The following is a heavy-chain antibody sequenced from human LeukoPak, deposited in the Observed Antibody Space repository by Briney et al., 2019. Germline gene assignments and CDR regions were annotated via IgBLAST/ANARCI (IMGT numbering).Heavy chain of an antibody. V-gene: IGHV1-2*02. CDR2: INASTGNT. CDR1: GFSFTFYY. D-gene: IGHD1-26*01. Sequence: GASVKVSCKTSGFSFTFYYMHWMRQAPGQGLEWMGGINASTGNTRYAPKFQGRVTMTRDVSITTAYMELSGLRSDDTAIYYCARDLIEGATNFWGQGTLVTVSS. CDR3: ARDLIEGATNF. J-gene: IGHJ4*02.